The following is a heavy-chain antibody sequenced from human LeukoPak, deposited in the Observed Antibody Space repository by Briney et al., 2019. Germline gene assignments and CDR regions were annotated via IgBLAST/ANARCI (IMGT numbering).Heavy chain of an antibody. CDR2: INHSGST. CDR1: GGSFSGYY. J-gene: IGHJ4*02. CDR3: ARGIGDY. D-gene: IGHD3-22*01. V-gene: IGHV4-34*01. Sequence: SETLSLTCAIYGGSFSGYYWSWIRQPPGKGLEWIGEINHSGSTNYNPSLKSRVTISVDTSKNQFSLKLSSVTAADTAVYYCARGIGDYWGQGTLVTVSS.